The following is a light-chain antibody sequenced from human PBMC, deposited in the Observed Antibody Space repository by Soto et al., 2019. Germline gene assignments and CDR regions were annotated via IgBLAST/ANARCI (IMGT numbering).Light chain of an antibody. J-gene: IGKJ5*01. V-gene: IGKV3-15*01. CDR3: KQYKLWPIT. CDR1: QSVTTK. CDR2: DSS. Sequence: EIVMMQSPGTLSVSPGERATLSCRASQSVTTKLGWYQQKPGQAPRLLISDSSIRATGIPARFSGWGSGTEFTLTITSLQSEDFAVYYCKQYKLWPITFGQGTRLEVK.